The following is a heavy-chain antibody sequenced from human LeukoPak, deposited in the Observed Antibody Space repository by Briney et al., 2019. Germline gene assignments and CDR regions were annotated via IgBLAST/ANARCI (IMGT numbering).Heavy chain of an antibody. Sequence: ASVKVSCKASGYTFTGYYVHWVRQAPGQGLEWMGWINPNRGGTNYAQMFRGRVPITRDTSISTPYMELSRLRSDDTAVYYCARGGDVEMAPEYMDVWGKGTTVTVSS. J-gene: IGHJ6*03. CDR3: ARGGDVEMAPEYMDV. D-gene: IGHD5-24*01. V-gene: IGHV1-2*02. CDR2: INPNRGGT. CDR1: GYTFTGYY.